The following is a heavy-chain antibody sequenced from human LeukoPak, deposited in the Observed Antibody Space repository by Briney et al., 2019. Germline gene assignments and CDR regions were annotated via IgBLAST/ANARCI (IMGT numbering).Heavy chain of an antibody. D-gene: IGHD5-24*01. J-gene: IGHJ5*02. Sequence: GGSLRLSCAASGFSFATSWMTWIRQAPGKGLEWVANINPDGSVKNFLHSVRDRFTISRDNAENSLYLQVNSLRADDTAVYYCARASDPWLQLTWGQGTLVTVSS. CDR3: ARASDPWLQLT. V-gene: IGHV3-7*05. CDR2: INPDGSVK. CDR1: GFSFATSW.